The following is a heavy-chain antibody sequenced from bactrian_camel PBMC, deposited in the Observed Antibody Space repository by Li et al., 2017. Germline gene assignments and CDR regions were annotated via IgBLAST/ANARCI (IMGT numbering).Heavy chain of an antibody. CDR1: GSGYISGTAC. V-gene: IGHV3S54*01. D-gene: IGHD5*01. Sequence: HVQLVESGGGSVNAGGSLTLSCAASGSGYISGTACLAWFRVIPGKERTGIAAIAPATGTTFYSDSVKGRFTISHVNANNMLHLQMNSLKPEDTAMYYCAAERWVGYCRLEFNYWEQGTQVTVS. CDR3: AAERWVGYCRLEFNY. J-gene: IGHJ4*01. CDR2: IAPATGTT.